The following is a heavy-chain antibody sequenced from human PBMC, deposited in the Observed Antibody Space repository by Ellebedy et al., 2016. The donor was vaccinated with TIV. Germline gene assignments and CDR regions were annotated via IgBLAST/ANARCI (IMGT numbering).Heavy chain of an antibody. D-gene: IGHD5-24*01. CDR3: ARGQSRRDPTNVGY. CDR2: ISSSSIYI. V-gene: IGHV3-21*01. Sequence: GGSLRLXXAASGFTFSSYTMNWVRQARGKGLEWVSSISSSSIYIYYADSVKGRFTIFRDNAKNSLYLQMNSLRAEDTAVYYCARGQSRRDPTNVGYWGQGTLVTVSS. J-gene: IGHJ4*02. CDR1: GFTFSSYT.